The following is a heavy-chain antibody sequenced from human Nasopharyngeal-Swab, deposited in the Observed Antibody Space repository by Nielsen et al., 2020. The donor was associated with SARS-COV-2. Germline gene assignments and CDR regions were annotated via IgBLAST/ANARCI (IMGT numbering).Heavy chain of an antibody. D-gene: IGHD3-3*01. CDR2: IYYSGST. CDR3: ARGTTIFGVVITPFDY. V-gene: IGHV4-59*13. Sequence: SCTVSGGSISSYYWSWIRQPPGKGLEWIGYIYYSGSTNYNPSLKSRVTISVDTSKNQFSLKLSSVTAADTAVYYCARGTTIFGVVITPFDYWGQGTLVTVSS. CDR1: GGSISSYY. J-gene: IGHJ4*02.